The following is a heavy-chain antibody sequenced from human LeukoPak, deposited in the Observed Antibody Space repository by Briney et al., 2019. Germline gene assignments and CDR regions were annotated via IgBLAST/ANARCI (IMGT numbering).Heavy chain of an antibody. J-gene: IGHJ3*02. CDR2: IYADGTTT. CDR3: VIANITMARAFDI. Sequence: GGSLRLSCAASGFRFGDFWMHWVRQVPGKGLVWLSRIYADGTTTDYADSVRGRFTISRDNAKNTLYLQMNSLSAEDTAVYYCVIANITMARAFDIWGQGTMVTVSS. CDR1: GFRFGDFW. D-gene: IGHD3-10*01. V-gene: IGHV3-74*01.